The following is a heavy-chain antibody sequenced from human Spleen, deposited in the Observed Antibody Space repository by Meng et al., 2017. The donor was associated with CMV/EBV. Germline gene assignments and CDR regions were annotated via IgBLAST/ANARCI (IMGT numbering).Heavy chain of an antibody. CDR3: AREGVARVWFDP. J-gene: IGHJ5*02. CDR1: GVFFSADY. CDR2: INHSGST. V-gene: IGHV4-34*02. Sequence: QVQLQQCGARIVQPSETLPCTRAFYGVFFSADYCGWLRQPPGKGLEWIGEINHSGSTNYNPSFKSRVTMSVDTSKNQFSLKLSSVTAADTAVYYCAREGVARVWFDPWGQGTLVTVSS.